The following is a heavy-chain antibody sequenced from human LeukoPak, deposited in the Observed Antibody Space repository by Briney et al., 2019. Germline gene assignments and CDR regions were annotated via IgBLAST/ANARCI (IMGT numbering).Heavy chain of an antibody. CDR3: ARQRADYYGSGRPMDV. V-gene: IGHV1-18*01. Sequence: ASVKVSCKASGYTFTSYGISWVRQAPGQGLEWMGWISAYNGNTNYAQKLQGRVTMTTDTSTSTAYMELRSLRSDDTAVYYCARQRADYYGSGRPMDVWGKGTTVTVSS. CDR2: ISAYNGNT. D-gene: IGHD3-10*01. CDR1: GYTFTSYG. J-gene: IGHJ6*04.